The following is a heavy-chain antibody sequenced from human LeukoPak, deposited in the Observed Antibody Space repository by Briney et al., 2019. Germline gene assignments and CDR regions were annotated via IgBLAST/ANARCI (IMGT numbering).Heavy chain of an antibody. CDR2: INPNSGGT. CDR3: ARDKPPYSSGRYREDWFDP. Sequence: GASVKVSCKASGYTFTGYYMHWVRQAPGQGLEWMGWINPNSGGTNYAQKFQGRVTMTRDTSISTAYMELSRLRSDDTAVYYCARDKPPYSSGRYREDWFDPWGQGTLVTVSS. J-gene: IGHJ5*02. V-gene: IGHV1-2*02. CDR1: GYTFTGYY. D-gene: IGHD6-19*01.